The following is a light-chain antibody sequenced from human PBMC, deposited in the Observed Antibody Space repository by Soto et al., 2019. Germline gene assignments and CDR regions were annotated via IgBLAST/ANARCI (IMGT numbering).Light chain of an antibody. CDR3: QQYGSSTFT. V-gene: IGKV3-20*01. J-gene: IGKJ3*01. CDR2: GAS. CDR1: QGISSSY. Sequence: EIVLTQSPGTLSLSPGERATLSCRASQGISSSYLDWYQQKPGQAPRLLIYGASSRATGIPDRFSGSGSGTDFTLTISRLEPEDFAVYYCQQYGSSTFTFGPGTIVDIK.